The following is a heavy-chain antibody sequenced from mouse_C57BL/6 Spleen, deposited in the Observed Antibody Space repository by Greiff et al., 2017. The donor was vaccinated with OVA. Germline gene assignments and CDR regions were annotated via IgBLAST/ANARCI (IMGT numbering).Heavy chain of an antibody. Sequence: QVQLKQSGAELARPGASVKMSCKASGYTFTSYTMHWVKQRPGQGLEWIGYINPSSGYTKYNQKFKDKATLTADKSSSTAYMQLSSLTSEDSAVYYCARSSITTVVATPFFDYWGQGTTLTVSS. D-gene: IGHD1-1*01. J-gene: IGHJ2*01. V-gene: IGHV1-4*01. CDR3: ARSSITTVVATPFFDY. CDR2: INPSSGYT. CDR1: GYTFTSYT.